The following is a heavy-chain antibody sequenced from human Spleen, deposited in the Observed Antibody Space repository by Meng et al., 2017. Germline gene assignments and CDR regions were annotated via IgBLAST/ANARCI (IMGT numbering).Heavy chain of an antibody. J-gene: IGHJ4*02. CDR2: TYYSGAT. V-gene: IGHV4-31*03. CDR1: GGSISSGSYY. D-gene: IGHD3-10*01. CDR3: ARLYYYGSGSHSFDY. Sequence: LRLSCTVSGGSISSGSYYWSWIRQHPGKGLEWIAYTYYSGATYYNPSLKSRVTVSVDTSNHQFSLKLNSVTAADTAVYYCARLYYYGSGSHSFDYWGQGTLVTVSS.